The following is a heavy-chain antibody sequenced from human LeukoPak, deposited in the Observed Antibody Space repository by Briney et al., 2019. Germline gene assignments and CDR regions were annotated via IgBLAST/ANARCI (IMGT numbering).Heavy chain of an antibody. Sequence: GGSLRLSCAASGFTFSDYFMTWIRQAPGKGLEWVSYISSSGTTIYYADSVKGRFTISRDNSKNTLYLQMNSLRAEDTAAYYCAKDGGYCTNGVCGFDHWGQGTLVTVSS. D-gene: IGHD2-8*01. J-gene: IGHJ4*02. CDR1: GFTFSDYF. CDR3: AKDGGYCTNGVCGFDH. V-gene: IGHV3-11*01. CDR2: ISSSGTTI.